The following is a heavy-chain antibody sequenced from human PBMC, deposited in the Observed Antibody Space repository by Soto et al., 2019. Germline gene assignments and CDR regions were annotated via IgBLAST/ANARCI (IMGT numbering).Heavy chain of an antibody. Sequence: QVHLVQSGAEGKKPGASVKVSCKASGYIFSTYTMHWVRQAPGQRLEWMGWINAANGNTKYSQNFQGRVTISRDTSASTAYLELSSLRSEDTAVYYCARVSFETSGYADYWGQGPLVTVSS. J-gene: IGHJ4*02. CDR2: INAANGNT. V-gene: IGHV1-3*01. CDR1: GYIFSTYT. CDR3: ARVSFETSGYADY. D-gene: IGHD3-22*01.